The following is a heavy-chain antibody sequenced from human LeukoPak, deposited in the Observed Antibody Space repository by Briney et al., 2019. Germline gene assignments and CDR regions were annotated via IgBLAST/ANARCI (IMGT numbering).Heavy chain of an antibody. J-gene: IGHJ3*02. CDR1: GGSISSYY. CDR3: ARRYSSSWYSHAFDI. Sequence: SETLSLTCTVSGGSISSYYWSWIRQPPGKGLEWIGYIYYSGSTNYNPSLKSRVTISVDTSKNQFSLKLSSVTAADTAVYYCARRYSSSWYSHAFDIWGQGTMVTVSS. V-gene: IGHV4-59*01. CDR2: IYYSGST. D-gene: IGHD6-13*01.